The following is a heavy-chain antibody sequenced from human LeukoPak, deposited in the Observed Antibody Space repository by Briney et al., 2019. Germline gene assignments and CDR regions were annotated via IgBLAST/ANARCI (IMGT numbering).Heavy chain of an antibody. CDR3: ARAKGRSPLFDY. Sequence: PSETLPLTCAISGDSVSSNSAAWNWIRQSPSRGLEWLGRTYYTSKWYNDYAVSVKGRIAINPDTSKNQFSLQLNSVTPEDTAVYYCARAKGRSPLFDYWGQGTLVTVSS. CDR2: TYYTSKWYN. D-gene: IGHD6-13*01. V-gene: IGHV6-1*01. J-gene: IGHJ4*02. CDR1: GDSVSSNSAA.